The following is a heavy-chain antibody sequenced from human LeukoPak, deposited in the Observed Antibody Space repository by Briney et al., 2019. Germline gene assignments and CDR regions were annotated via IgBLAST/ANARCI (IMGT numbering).Heavy chain of an antibody. CDR2: IKPDGSET. CDR1: GFMFNDYW. J-gene: IGHJ4*02. Sequence: GGSLRLSWAASGFMFNDYWMMWVRQAPGEGLEWVANIKPDGSETYYMGSVRGRFTISRDNAKNLLYLQMNNLRGEDTAVYYCGGFEYEAGLGWWGQGTLVAVST. D-gene: IGHD6-19*01. CDR3: GGFEYEAGLGW. V-gene: IGHV3-7*01.